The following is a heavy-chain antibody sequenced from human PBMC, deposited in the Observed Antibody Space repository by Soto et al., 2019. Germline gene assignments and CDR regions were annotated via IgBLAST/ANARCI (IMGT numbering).Heavy chain of an antibody. CDR3: ARTYYDILTGAAGRTTNYYYYYMDV. Sequence: SVKVSCKASGGTFSSYTISWVRQAPGQGLEWMGRIIPILGIANYAQKFQGRVTITADKSTSTAYMELSSLRSEDTAVYYCARTYYDILTGAAGRTTNYYYYYMDVWGKGTTVTVSS. V-gene: IGHV1-69*02. CDR2: IIPILGIA. D-gene: IGHD3-9*01. J-gene: IGHJ6*03. CDR1: GGTFSSYT.